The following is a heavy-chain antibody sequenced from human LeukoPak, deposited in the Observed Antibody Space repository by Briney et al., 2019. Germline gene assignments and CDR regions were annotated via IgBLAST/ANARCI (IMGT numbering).Heavy chain of an antibody. Sequence: SQTLSLTCAISGDSVSSDSAAWNWIRQSPSRGLEWLGRTYYRSKWYNDYAVSVKSRITINPDTSKNQFSLQLNSVTPEDTAVYYCARGDWYSSSWYSSNYYYYYMDVWGKGTTVTVSS. CDR3: ARGDWYSSSWYSSNYYYYYMDV. J-gene: IGHJ6*03. D-gene: IGHD6-13*01. V-gene: IGHV6-1*01. CDR2: TYYRSKWYN. CDR1: GDSVSSDSAA.